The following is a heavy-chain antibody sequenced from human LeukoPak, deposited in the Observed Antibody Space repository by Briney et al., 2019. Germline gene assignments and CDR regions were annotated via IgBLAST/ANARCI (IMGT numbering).Heavy chain of an antibody. CDR1: GGSISRGSYF. CDR3: ARDKGPAERFDY. CDR2: FYTSGTP. V-gene: IGHV4-61*02. Sequence: SETLSLTCTVSGGSISRGSYFWSWIRQPAGKGLEWIGRFYTSGTPNYNPSLKSRVTISVDTSKNQFSLKLSSVTAADTAVYYCARDKGPAERFDYWGQGTLVTVSS. D-gene: IGHD6-13*01. J-gene: IGHJ4*02.